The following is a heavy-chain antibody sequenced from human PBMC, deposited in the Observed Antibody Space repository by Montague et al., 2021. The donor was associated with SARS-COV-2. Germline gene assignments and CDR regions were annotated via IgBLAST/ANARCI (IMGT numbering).Heavy chain of an antibody. CDR1: GSSITDRTYY. V-gene: IGHV4-39*01. CDR3: ARHWGIAAAGN. D-gene: IGHD6-13*01. Sequence: SETLSLTCSVSGSSITDRTYYWGCIRQSPGKGLERIGAINYSGTTYYNPSLKSRVTISLDTAKNQFSLKMTSVTAADTAVYYCARHWGIAAAGNWGQGTLVTVSS. J-gene: IGHJ4*02. CDR2: INYSGTT.